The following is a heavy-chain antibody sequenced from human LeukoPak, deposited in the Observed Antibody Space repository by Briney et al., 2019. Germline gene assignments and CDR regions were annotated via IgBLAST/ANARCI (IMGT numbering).Heavy chain of an antibody. CDR2: IYYSGST. J-gene: IGHJ4*02. V-gene: IGHV4-59*12. D-gene: IGHD3-3*01. CDR3: ARVDFWSGYDFDY. Sequence: PSETLSLTCTVSGGSISSYYWSWIRQPPGKGLEWIGYIYYSGSTNYSPSLKSRVTISVDTSKNQFSLKLSSVTAADTAVYYCARVDFWSGYDFDYWGQGTLVTVSS. CDR1: GGSISSYY.